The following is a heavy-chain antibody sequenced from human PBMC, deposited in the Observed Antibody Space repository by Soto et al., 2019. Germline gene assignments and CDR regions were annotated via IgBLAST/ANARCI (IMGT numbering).Heavy chain of an antibody. CDR2: IYGSGST. V-gene: IGHV4-59*08. D-gene: IGHD3-3*01. J-gene: IGHJ4*02. CDR3: ARRRIGDY. CDR1: GNSIGDYY. Sequence: QVQLQESGPGLVKPWETLSLTCTVSGNSIGDYYWSCFRQSPGKRLEWIGYIYGSGSTNYNPSLNSRVTISADASKNQFSLKLTSGTAADTAVYYCARRRIGDYWGQGTPITVSS.